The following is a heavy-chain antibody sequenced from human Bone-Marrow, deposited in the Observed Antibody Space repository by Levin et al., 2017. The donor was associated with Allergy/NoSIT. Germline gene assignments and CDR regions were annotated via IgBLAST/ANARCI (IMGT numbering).Heavy chain of an antibody. V-gene: IGHV3-7*01. D-gene: IGHD3-16*01. CDR3: ARAYDGGFDP. J-gene: IGHJ5*02. CDR1: GFRFSSYW. Sequence: PGESLKISCATSGFRFSSYWMGWVRQAPGKGLEWVANINQDGGEKYLVDSLKGRLTISRDNGKNSVYLQMDSLRVEDTAIYYCARAYDGGFDPWGQGTLVTVSA. CDR2: INQDGGEK.